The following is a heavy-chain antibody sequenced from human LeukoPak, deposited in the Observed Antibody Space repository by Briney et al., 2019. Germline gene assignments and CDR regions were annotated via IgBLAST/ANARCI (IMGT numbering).Heavy chain of an antibody. D-gene: IGHD4-17*01. J-gene: IGHJ6*02. CDR1: GGSISSGDYY. CDR2: IYYSGST. Sequence: SETLSLTCTVSGGSISSGDYYWSWIRQPPGKGLEWIGYIYYSGSTYYNPSLKSRVTISVDTSKNQFSLKLSSVTAADTAVYYCARDPKLRHYYYGMDVWGQGTTVTVTS. V-gene: IGHV4-30-4*01. CDR3: ARDPKLRHYYYGMDV.